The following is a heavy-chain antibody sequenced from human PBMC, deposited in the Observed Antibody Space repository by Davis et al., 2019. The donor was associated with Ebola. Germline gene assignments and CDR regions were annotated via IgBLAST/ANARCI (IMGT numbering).Heavy chain of an antibody. CDR2: IYYSGST. D-gene: IGHD6-13*01. J-gene: IGHJ4*02. V-gene: IGHV4-31*03. CDR1: GGSISSGGYY. Sequence: LRLSCTVSGGSISSGGYYWSWIRQHPGKGLEWIGYIYYSGSTYYNPSLKSRVTISVDTSKNQFSLKLSPVTAADTAVYSCARGRNSSWLRYWGQGTLVTVSS. CDR3: ARGRNSSWLRY.